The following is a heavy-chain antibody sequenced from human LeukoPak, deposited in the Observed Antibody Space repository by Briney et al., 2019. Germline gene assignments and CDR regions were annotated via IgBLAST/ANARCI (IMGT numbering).Heavy chain of an antibody. Sequence: GESLKISCAASGFTFDDYAMHWVRQAPGKGLEWVSLISGDGGSTYYADSVKGRFTISRDNSKNSLYLQMNSLRTEDTALYYCAKSRREYDFWSVYFDYWGQGTLVTVSS. V-gene: IGHV3-43*02. CDR2: ISGDGGST. D-gene: IGHD3-3*01. CDR3: AKSRREYDFWSVYFDY. J-gene: IGHJ4*02. CDR1: GFTFDDYA.